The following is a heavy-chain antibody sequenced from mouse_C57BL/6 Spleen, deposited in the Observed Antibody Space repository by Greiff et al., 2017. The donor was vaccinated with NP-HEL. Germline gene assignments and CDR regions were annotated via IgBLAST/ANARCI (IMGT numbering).Heavy chain of an antibody. V-gene: IGHV1-82*01. CDR3: ARSNVVATPYYFDY. Sequence: QVQLQQSGPELVKPGASVKISCKASGYAFSSSWMNWVKQRPGKGLEWIGRIYPGDGDTNYNGKFKGKATLTAAKSSSTAYMQLSSLTSEDSAVYFCARSNVVATPYYFDYWGQGTTLTVSS. J-gene: IGHJ2*01. CDR2: IYPGDGDT. CDR1: GYAFSSSW. D-gene: IGHD1-1*01.